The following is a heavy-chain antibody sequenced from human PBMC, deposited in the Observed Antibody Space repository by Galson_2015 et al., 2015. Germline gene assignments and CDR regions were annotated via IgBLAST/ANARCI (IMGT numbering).Heavy chain of an antibody. CDR1: GFSLRTSGVG. D-gene: IGHD3-3*01. CDR2: IYWDDDK. J-gene: IGHJ5*02. CDR3: AHSGNSWSGYHPRFDP. V-gene: IGHV2-5*02. Sequence: PALVTPTQTLTLPCTFSGFSLRTSGVGVGWIRQPPGKALEWLALIYWDDDKRYSPSLKSRLTVTKDTSKNQVVLTMTNMDPVDTATYYCAHSGNSWSGYHPRFDPWGQGTLVTVSS.